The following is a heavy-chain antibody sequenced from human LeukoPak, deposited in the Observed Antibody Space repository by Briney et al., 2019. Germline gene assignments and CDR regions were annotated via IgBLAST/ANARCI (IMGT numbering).Heavy chain of an antibody. CDR2: INPNSGGT. D-gene: IGHD2-2*01. J-gene: IGHJ6*03. V-gene: IGHV1-2*02. Sequence: ASVTVSCKASGYTFTGYYMHWVRQAPGQGLEWMGWINPNSGGTNYAQKFQGRVTMTRDTSISTAYMELSRLRSDDTAVYYCARVVVVPAYYYMDVWGKGTTVTVSS. CDR1: GYTFTGYY. CDR3: ARVVVVPAYYYMDV.